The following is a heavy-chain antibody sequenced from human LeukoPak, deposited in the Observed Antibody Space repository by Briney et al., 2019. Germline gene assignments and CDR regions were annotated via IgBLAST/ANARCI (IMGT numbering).Heavy chain of an antibody. CDR3: AKDWRILGHDY. CDR1: GFTFSSFE. CDR2: ISGSGGST. D-gene: IGHD5-18*01. Sequence: GGSLRLSCEASGFTFSSFEMNWVRQAPGKGLEWVSAISGSGGSTYYADSVKGRFTISRDNSKNTLYLQMNSLRAEDTAVYYCAKDWRILGHDYWGQGTLVTVSS. J-gene: IGHJ4*02. V-gene: IGHV3-23*01.